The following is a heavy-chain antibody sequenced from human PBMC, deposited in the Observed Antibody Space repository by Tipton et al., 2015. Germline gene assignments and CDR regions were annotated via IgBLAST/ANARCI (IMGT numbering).Heavy chain of an antibody. J-gene: IGHJ5*02. CDR3: ARGGYYDFWSGYYEVWFDP. CDR1: GGSISSGGYY. D-gene: IGHD3-3*01. V-gene: IGHV4-31*03. Sequence: TLSLTCTVSGGSISSGGYYWSWIRQHPGKGLEWIGYIYYSGSTYYNPSLKSRVTISVDTSKNQFSLKLSSVTAADTAVYYCARGGYYDFWSGYYEVWFDPWGQGTLVTVSS. CDR2: IYYSGST.